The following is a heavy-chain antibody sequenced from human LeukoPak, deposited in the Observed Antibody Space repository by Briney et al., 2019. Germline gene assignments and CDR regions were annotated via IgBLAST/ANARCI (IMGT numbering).Heavy chain of an antibody. CDR3: ARDRYYGSGSYYKEYYYYGMDV. V-gene: IGHV3-21*01. CDR1: GFTFSSYS. D-gene: IGHD3-10*01. J-gene: IGHJ6*04. Sequence: GGSLRLSCAAPGFTFSSYSMNWVRQAPGKGLEWVSSISSSSSYIYYADSVKGRFTISRDNAKNSLYLQMNSLRAEDTAVYYCARDRYYGSGSYYKEYYYYGMDVWGKGTTVTVSS. CDR2: ISSSSSYI.